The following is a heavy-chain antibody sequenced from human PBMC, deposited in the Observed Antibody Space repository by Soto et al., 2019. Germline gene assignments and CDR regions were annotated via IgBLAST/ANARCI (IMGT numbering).Heavy chain of an antibody. CDR1: GYTFTRYN. D-gene: IGHD2-15*01. V-gene: IGHV1-46*01. CDR3: DSVRGGGSEYFFDY. J-gene: IGHJ4*01. CDR2: INPSGGTT. Sequence: ASVKVSCKASGYTFTRYNVHWVRQAPGQGLEWMAIINPSGGTTYYVQKFEGRVTSTTDTSTSTVYMELSSLRSDDTAVYYCDSVRGGGSEYFFDYWGHGTLVTVSS.